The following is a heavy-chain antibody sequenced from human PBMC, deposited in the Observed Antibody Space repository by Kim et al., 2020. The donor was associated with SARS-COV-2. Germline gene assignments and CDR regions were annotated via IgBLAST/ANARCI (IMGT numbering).Heavy chain of an antibody. CDR3: ARDRGTGVYWYFDL. D-gene: IGHD3-10*01. J-gene: IGHJ2*01. V-gene: IGHV3-30-3*01. CDR2: ISYDGSER. CDR1: GFIFSDYA. Sequence: GGSLRLSCAASGFIFSDYALHWVRQAPGKGLEWVTFISYDGSERYYADSVKGRFTVSRDNSMNTLFLQMNSLRPEDTAVYFCARDRGTGVYWYFDLWGRGTLVTVSS.